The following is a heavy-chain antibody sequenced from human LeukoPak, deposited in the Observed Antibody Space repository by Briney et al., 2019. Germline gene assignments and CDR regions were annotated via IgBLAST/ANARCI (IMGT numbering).Heavy chain of an antibody. J-gene: IGHJ4*02. CDR1: GFTFSCYW. CDR3: ARASKKAYYFDY. CDR2: IKQDGSEK. Sequence: GGSLRLSCAASGFTFSCYWMSWVRQAPGKGLEWVANIKQDGSEKYYVDSVKGRFTISRDNAKNSLYLQMNSLRAEDTAVYYCARASKKAYYFDYWGQGTLVTVSS. V-gene: IGHV3-7*01.